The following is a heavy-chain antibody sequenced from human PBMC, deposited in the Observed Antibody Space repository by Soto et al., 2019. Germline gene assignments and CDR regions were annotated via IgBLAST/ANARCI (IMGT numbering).Heavy chain of an antibody. D-gene: IGHD3-22*01. V-gene: IGHV1-69*13. Sequence: ASVKVSCKASGGTFSSYAISWVRQAPGQGLEWMGGIIPIFGTANYAQKFQGRVTITADESTSTAYMELSSLRSEDTAVYYCAREGTYYYDSSGYWGYYFDYWGQGTLVTVS. CDR2: IIPIFGTA. CDR3: AREGTYYYDSSGYWGYYFDY. CDR1: GGTFSSYA. J-gene: IGHJ4*02.